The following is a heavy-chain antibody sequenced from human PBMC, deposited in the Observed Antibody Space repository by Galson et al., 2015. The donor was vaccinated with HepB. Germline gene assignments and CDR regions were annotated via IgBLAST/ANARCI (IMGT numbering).Heavy chain of an antibody. CDR3: AKDGVMVAANPYHFHY. Sequence: SVRLSCAASGFTFSRYAMTWVRQAPGKGLEWVSSITSSGGNSYYTESVKGRFTISRDNSKNTVLLQLNSLRVEDTAVYYCAKDGVMVAANPYHFHYWGQGTLVTVSS. V-gene: IGHV3-23*01. CDR1: GFTFSRYA. J-gene: IGHJ4*02. CDR2: ITSSGGNS. D-gene: IGHD2-15*01.